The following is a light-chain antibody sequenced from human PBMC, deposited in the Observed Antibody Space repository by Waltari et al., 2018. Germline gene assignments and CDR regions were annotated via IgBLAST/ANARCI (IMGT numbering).Light chain of an antibody. CDR1: SNDVGGYNS. Sequence: QSALTQPASVSGSPGQSVTIFCAGTSNDVGGYNSVSWYQEHPGQAPRVIIYDVGDRPSWVSGSFSGSKSGNTASLTISGLQAEDEADYYCSSQSSNDVVLFGGGTKLTVL. CDR2: DVG. V-gene: IGLV2-14*01. CDR3: SSQSSNDVVL. J-gene: IGLJ2*01.